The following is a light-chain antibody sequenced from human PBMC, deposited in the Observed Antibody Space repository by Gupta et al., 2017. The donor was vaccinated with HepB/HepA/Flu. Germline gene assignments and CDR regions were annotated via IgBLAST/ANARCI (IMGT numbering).Light chain of an antibody. CDR3: QQHENRLFCT. CDR2: AAS. Sequence: QRTQSPPSLSAAVEHRVTITRRASQSISSYLNWYQQKPGKAPKLLIYAASSLQSGVPSRFSVSGSGTDCTLTISSRQPADFASYDCQQHENRLFCTFGHGTKVDIK. J-gene: IGKJ3*01. CDR1: QSISSY. V-gene: IGKV1-39*01.